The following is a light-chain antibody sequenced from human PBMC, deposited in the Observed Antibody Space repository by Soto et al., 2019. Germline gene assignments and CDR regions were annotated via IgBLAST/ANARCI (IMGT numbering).Light chain of an antibody. CDR2: DVS. Sequence: QSALTQPASVSGSPGQSITISCTGTSSDVGGYHYVSWYQQHPGKAPKLMIYDVSNRPSGVSNRFSGSKSGNTASLTISGLQAEDEADYYCSSYTSSSTLGFGGGTKVTVL. CDR3: SSYTSSSTLG. J-gene: IGLJ3*02. CDR1: SSDVGGYHY. V-gene: IGLV2-14*01.